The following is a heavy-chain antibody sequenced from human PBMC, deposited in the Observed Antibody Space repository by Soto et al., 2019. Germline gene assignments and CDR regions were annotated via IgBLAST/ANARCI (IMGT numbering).Heavy chain of an antibody. Sequence: GGSLRLSCAASGFTFSSYAMHWVRQAPGKGLEWVAVISYDGSNKYYADSVKGQFTISRDNSKNTLYLQMNSLRAEDTAVYYCARETYYYDSSGYYPDAFDIWGQGTMVTVSS. CDR3: ARETYYYDSSGYYPDAFDI. J-gene: IGHJ3*02. V-gene: IGHV3-30-3*01. CDR2: ISYDGSNK. D-gene: IGHD3-22*01. CDR1: GFTFSSYA.